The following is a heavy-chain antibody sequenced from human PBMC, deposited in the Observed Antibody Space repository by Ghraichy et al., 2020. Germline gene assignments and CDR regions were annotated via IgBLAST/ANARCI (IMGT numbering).Heavy chain of an antibody. CDR3: ARARSALRYFYYYGLDV. CDR1: GFNFSSYS. CDR2: ISGSGSYI. J-gene: IGHJ6*02. V-gene: IGHV3-21*01. D-gene: IGHD2/OR15-2a*01. Sequence: LSLTCAASGFNFSSYSMNWVRQAPGKGLEWVSSISGSGSYIYYADSVKGRFTISRDNAKNSLYLQLNSLRAEDTAVYYCARARSALRYFYYYGLDVWGQGTTVTVSS.